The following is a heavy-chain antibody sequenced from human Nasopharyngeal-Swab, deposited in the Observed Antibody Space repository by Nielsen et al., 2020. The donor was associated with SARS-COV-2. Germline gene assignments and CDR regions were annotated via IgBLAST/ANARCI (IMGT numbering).Heavy chain of an antibody. V-gene: IGHV4-34*01. CDR2: INHSGST. CDR3: ARGLGQYYYDSSGYYFFDY. D-gene: IGHD3-22*01. Sequence: SETLSLTCAVYGGSFSGYYWSWIRQPPGKGLEGIGEINHSGSTNYNPSLKSRVTISVDTSKNQFSLKLSSVTAADTAVYCCARGLGQYYYDSSGYYFFDYWGQGTLVTVSS. CDR1: GGSFSGYY. J-gene: IGHJ4*02.